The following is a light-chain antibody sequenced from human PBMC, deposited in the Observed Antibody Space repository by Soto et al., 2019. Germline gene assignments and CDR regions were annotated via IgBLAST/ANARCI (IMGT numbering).Light chain of an antibody. V-gene: IGLV2-14*01. Sequence: QSVLTQPASVSGSPGQSITISCTGTSSDVGGYNYVSWYHEHPGKAPKLMIFDVNNRPSGVSNRFSGSKSGNTASLTISGLQAEDEADYYCCSYTSSSTWVFGGGTKLTVL. CDR1: SSDVGGYNY. CDR2: DVN. J-gene: IGLJ3*02. CDR3: CSYTSSSTWV.